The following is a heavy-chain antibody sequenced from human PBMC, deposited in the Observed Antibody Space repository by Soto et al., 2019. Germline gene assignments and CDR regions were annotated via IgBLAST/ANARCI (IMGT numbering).Heavy chain of an antibody. J-gene: IGHJ6*02. D-gene: IGHD1-7*01. V-gene: IGHV1-69*01. Sequence: QVQLVQSGAEVKKPGSSVKVSCKASGGTFSSYAISWVRQAPGQGLEWLGGIIPIFGTANYAQKFQGRVTMHADESTSTADLGLRSLRSEDTAVYYCARVSGVPGTINYGMDVWGQGTTVTVS. CDR3: ARVSGVPGTINYGMDV. CDR1: GGTFSSYA. CDR2: IIPIFGTA.